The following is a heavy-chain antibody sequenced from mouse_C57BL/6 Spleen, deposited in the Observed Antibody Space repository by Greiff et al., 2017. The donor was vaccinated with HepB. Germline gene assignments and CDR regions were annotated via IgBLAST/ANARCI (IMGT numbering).Heavy chain of an antibody. V-gene: IGHV1-55*01. CDR2: IYPGSGST. Sequence: VQLQQPGAELVKPGASVKMSCKASGYTFTSYWITWVKQRPGQGLEWIGDIYPGSGSTNYNEKFKSKATLTVDTSSSTAYMQLSSLTSEDSAVYYCARKGSYVRYYAMDYWGQGTSVTVSS. D-gene: IGHD3-3*01. CDR1: GYTFTSYW. J-gene: IGHJ4*01. CDR3: ARKGSYVRYYAMDY.